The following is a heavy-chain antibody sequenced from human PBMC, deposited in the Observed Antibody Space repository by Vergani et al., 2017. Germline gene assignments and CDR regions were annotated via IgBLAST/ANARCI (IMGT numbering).Heavy chain of an antibody. CDR1: GFTFNHYA. D-gene: IGHD5-12*01. Sequence: EVQLLESGGDLVQPGGSLRLSCAASGFTFNHYAMNWVRQAPGKGLEWVSGIRGSGGSTYYAGSVKGRFTISRDSSKNTRYLQMNSLSAGDTAVYYCAKAKPENNGCGDLYYYRAIDVWGQGTTVTVSS. J-gene: IGHJ6*02. V-gene: IGHV3-23*01. CDR3: AKAKPENNGCGDLYYYRAIDV. CDR2: IRGSGGST.